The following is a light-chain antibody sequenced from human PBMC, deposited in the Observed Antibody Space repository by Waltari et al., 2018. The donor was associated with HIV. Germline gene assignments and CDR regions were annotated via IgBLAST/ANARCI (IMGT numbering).Light chain of an antibody. CDR1: QNVDSW. V-gene: IGKV1-5*03. CDR3: QQYYSDFYT. Sequence: IQMTQSPSILSASVGDRITFTCRASQNVDSWLAWYQQRPGKAPKLLIYEASTLEHGVPARFTGSGSGTNFTLTINSLHPDDFATYYCQQYYSDFYTFGRGTRLDLK. J-gene: IGKJ2*01. CDR2: EAS.